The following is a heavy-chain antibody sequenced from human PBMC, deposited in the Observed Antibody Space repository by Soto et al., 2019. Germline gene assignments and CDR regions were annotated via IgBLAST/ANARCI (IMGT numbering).Heavy chain of an antibody. CDR3: SRVLGSGSGTATFQH. CDR2: IRSNPSGGTT. CDR1: GLTFGDYG. D-gene: IGHD3-10*01. V-gene: IGHV3-49*03. Sequence: EVQVVESGGGLVQPGRSLRLSCTASGLTFGDYGMSWFRQAPGKGLEWVGFIRSNPSGGTTEFAASVKGRFTVSRDDSKSIAYLQMNSLKTDDTAMYYCSRVLGSGSGTATFQHWGQGTLVTVSS. J-gene: IGHJ1*01.